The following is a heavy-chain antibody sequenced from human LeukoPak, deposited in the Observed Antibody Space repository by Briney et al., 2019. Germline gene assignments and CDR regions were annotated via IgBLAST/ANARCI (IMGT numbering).Heavy chain of an antibody. Sequence: GGSLRLSCAASGFTFSSYAMHWVRQAPGKGLEWVAVIWYDGSNKYYADSVRGRFTISRDNSKNTLYLQMNSLRAEDTAVYYCARDIEKYLPQYYFDYWGQGTLVTVSS. J-gene: IGHJ4*02. V-gene: IGHV3-33*08. CDR2: IWYDGSNK. CDR3: ARDIEKYLPQYYFDY. CDR1: GFTFSSYA. D-gene: IGHD2/OR15-2a*01.